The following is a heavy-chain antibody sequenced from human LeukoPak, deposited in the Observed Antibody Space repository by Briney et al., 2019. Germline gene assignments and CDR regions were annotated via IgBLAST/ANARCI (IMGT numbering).Heavy chain of an antibody. CDR3: ARGESYDFWSGHPAAY. J-gene: IGHJ4*02. V-gene: IGHV1-69*13. CDR1: GGTFSSYA. D-gene: IGHD3-3*01. Sequence: SVKVSCKASGGTFSSYAISWVRQAPGQGLEWMGGIIPIFGTANYAQKFQGRVTITADESTSTAYMELSSLRSEDTAVYYCARGESYDFWSGHPAAYWGQGTLVTVSS. CDR2: IIPIFGTA.